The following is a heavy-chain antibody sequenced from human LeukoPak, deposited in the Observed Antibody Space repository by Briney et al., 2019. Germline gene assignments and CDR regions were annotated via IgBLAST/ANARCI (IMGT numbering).Heavy chain of an antibody. Sequence: GGSLRLSCAAPGFTFSSYAMHWVRQAPGKGLEWVAVISYDGSNKYYADSVKGRFTISRDNSKNTLYLQMNSLRAEDTAVYYCAREIGYYGGPRGNFDYWGQGTLVTVSS. CDR2: ISYDGSNK. CDR3: AREIGYYGGPRGNFDY. J-gene: IGHJ4*02. D-gene: IGHD3-3*01. V-gene: IGHV3-30-3*01. CDR1: GFTFSSYA.